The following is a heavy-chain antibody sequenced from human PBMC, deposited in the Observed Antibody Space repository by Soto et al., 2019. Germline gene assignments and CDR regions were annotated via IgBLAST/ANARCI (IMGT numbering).Heavy chain of an antibody. CDR1: GFILSSSA. D-gene: IGHD3-3*01. J-gene: IGHJ6*02. Sequence: GGSLRLSCAASGFILSSSAMSWVRQAPGRGLEWVPAISGSGTRTYYADSVKGRFTISGDRSKNTVYLQMNSLRAEDTAVYYCAKGPTIFGVVITYEYYYGMDVWGQGTTVTVSS. CDR3: AKGPTIFGVVITYEYYYGMDV. V-gene: IGHV3-23*01. CDR2: ISGSGTRT.